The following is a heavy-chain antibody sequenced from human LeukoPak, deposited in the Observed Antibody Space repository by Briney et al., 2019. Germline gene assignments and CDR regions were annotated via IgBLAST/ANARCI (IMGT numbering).Heavy chain of an antibody. D-gene: IGHD3-3*01. CDR3: ARVEDARGWFDP. Sequence: SETLSLTCTVSGGSISSYYWSWIRQPPGKGLEWIGYIYYSGSTNYNPSLKSRVTISVDTFKNQFSLKLSSVTAADTAVYYCARVEDARGWFDPWGQGTLVTVSS. CDR2: IYYSGST. V-gene: IGHV4-59*01. CDR1: GGSISSYY. J-gene: IGHJ5*02.